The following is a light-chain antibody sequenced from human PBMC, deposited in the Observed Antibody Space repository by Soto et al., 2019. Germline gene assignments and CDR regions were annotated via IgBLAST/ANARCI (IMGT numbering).Light chain of an antibody. CDR1: SSDVGGYNY. Sequence: QSVLTQPASVSGSPGQSITISCTGTSSDVGGYNYVSWYQQHPGKAPKLMIYEVSNRPSGVSNRFSGSKSGNTASLTISGLQTEDDADYYCSSYTSGSTLVFGTGTKLTVL. CDR3: SSYTSGSTLV. CDR2: EVS. J-gene: IGLJ1*01. V-gene: IGLV2-14*01.